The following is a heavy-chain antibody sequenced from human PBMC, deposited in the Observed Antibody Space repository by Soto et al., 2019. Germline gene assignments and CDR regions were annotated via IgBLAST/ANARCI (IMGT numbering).Heavy chain of an antibody. Sequence: GGSLRLSCAASGFTFSSFALSWVRQAPGKGLEWVSAISGSGDGTDYADSVKGRFTVSRDNSKNTLYLQMNSLRAEDTAVYYCAGPGYSSQDYWGQGALVTFSS. CDR2: ISGSGDGT. D-gene: IGHD5-18*01. CDR1: GFTFSSFA. V-gene: IGHV3-23*01. CDR3: AGPGYSSQDY. J-gene: IGHJ4*02.